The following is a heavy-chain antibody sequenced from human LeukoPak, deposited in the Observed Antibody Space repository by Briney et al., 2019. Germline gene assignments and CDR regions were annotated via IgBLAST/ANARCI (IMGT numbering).Heavy chain of an antibody. J-gene: IGHJ5*02. CDR3: ARDPASAGWFDP. CDR1: GFTFSSYA. V-gene: IGHV3-30-3*01. CDR2: ISYDGSNK. Sequence: PGGSLRLSCAASGFTFSSYAMHWVRQAPGKGLEWVAVISYDGSNKYYADSVKGRFTISRDNSKNTLYPQMNSLRAEDTAVCYCARDPASAGWFDPWGQGTLVTVSS.